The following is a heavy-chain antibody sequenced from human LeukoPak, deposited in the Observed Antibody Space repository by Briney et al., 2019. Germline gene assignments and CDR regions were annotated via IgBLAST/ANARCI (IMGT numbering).Heavy chain of an antibody. CDR2: IIPIFGTA. V-gene: IGHV1-69*13. D-gene: IGHD3-22*01. Sequence: SVKVSCKASGGTFSSYAISWVRQAPGQGLEWMGGIIPIFGTANCAQKFQGRVTITADESTSTAYMELSSLRSEDTAVYYCARDSPPGTYYYDSSGYYLDYWGQGTLVTVSS. J-gene: IGHJ4*02. CDR3: ARDSPPGTYYYDSSGYYLDY. CDR1: GGTFSSYA.